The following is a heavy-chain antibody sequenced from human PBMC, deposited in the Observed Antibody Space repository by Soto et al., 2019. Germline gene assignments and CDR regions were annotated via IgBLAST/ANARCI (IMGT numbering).Heavy chain of an antibody. Sequence: GESLKISCKGSGYSFTSYWIGWVRQMPGKGLEWMGIIYPGDSDTRYSPSFQGQVTISADKSISTAYLQWSSLKASDTAMYYCARQGGPGYYYYGMDVWGQGTTVTVSS. D-gene: IGHD3-16*01. CDR2: IYPGDSDT. V-gene: IGHV5-51*01. J-gene: IGHJ6*02. CDR1: GYSFTSYW. CDR3: ARQGGPGYYYYGMDV.